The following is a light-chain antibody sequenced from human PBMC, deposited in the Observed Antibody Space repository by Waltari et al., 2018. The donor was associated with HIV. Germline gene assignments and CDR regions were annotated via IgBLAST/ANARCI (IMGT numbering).Light chain of an antibody. CDR3: AAWDDTLTVV. J-gene: IGLJ2*01. CDR2: RNN. V-gene: IGLV1-47*01. CDR1: SSNIGTNY. Sequence: QSVLTQPPSASGTPGQSVTIPCSGTSSNIGTNYVYWYQQFPGTAPKLLIDRNNKRPSGVPDRFSGSKSGTSASLAISGLRSDDEADYYCAAWDDTLTVVFGGGTKLTVL.